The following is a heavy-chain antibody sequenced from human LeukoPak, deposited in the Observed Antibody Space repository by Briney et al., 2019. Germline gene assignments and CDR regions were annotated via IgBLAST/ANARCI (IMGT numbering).Heavy chain of an antibody. CDR2: INHSGST. D-gene: IGHD2-15*01. J-gene: IGHJ6*04. CDR3: ARASSGGSCYSTPGYYGMDV. Sequence: SETLSFTCAVYGGSFSGYYWSWIRQPPGKGLEWIGEINHSGSTNYNPSLKSRVTISVDTSKNQFSLKLSSVTAADTAVYYCARASSGGSCYSTPGYYGMDVWGKGTTVTVSS. V-gene: IGHV4-34*01. CDR1: GGSFSGYY.